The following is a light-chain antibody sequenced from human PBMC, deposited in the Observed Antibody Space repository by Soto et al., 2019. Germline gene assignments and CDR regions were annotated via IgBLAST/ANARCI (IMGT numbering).Light chain of an antibody. V-gene: IGKV3-20*01. CDR3: QQYGSSPLT. J-gene: IGKJ4*01. CDR2: DAS. Sequence: EIVLTQSPDTLSLSPGERATLSCRASQSVRSNYLAWYQQKPGQAPRFLIYDASSRATGIPDRFSGSGSGTDFTLTISRLEPEDLAVYYRQQYGSSPLTFGGGTKVETK. CDR1: QSVRSNY.